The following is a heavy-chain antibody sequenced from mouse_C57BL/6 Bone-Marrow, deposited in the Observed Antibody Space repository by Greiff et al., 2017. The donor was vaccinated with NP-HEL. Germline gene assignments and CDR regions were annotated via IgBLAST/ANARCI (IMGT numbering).Heavy chain of an antibody. V-gene: IGHV1-19*01. CDR1: GYTFTDYY. CDR3: ARKWELDYDPWFAY. J-gene: IGHJ3*01. CDR2: INPYNGGT. Sequence: EVQLQQSGPVLVKPGASVKMSCKASGYTFTDYYMNWVKQSHGKSLEWIGVINPYNGGTSYNQKFKGKATLTVDKSSSTAYMELNSLTSEDSAVYYCARKWELDYDPWFAYWGQGTLVTVSA. D-gene: IGHD2-4*01.